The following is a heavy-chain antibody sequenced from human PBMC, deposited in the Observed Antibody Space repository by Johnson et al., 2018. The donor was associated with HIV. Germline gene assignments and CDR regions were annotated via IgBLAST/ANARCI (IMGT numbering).Heavy chain of an antibody. CDR3: SRDYPMRVTGFSPDAFDI. J-gene: IGHJ3*02. V-gene: IGHV3-7*01. CDR2: IKQDGSDK. CDR1: GFTFSNAW. D-gene: IGHD3-3*01. Sequence: VQLVESGGGVVQPGRSLTVSCAASGFTFSNAWMSWVRQAPGQGLEWVANIKQDGSDKYYVDSLRGRFTISRDNANNSLFLQMDSLTAEDTAVYYCSRDYPMRVTGFSPDAFDIWGQGTMVTVSS.